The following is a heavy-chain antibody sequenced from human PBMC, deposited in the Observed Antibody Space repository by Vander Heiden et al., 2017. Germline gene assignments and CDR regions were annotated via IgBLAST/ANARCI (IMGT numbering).Heavy chain of an antibody. CDR3: VGNYYDSRGYYFIDS. CDR1: GGSMGNYY. V-gene: IGHV4-4*07. J-gene: IGHJ4*02. CDR2: IYTGGST. D-gene: IGHD3-22*01. Sequence: QVQLQESGPGLVRPSETLSLTCAVSGGSMGNYYWTWRRQPAGKALEWLGRIYTGGSTNYNPSLKSRVTMSVATSKNQFSLKLTSVTAADTAVYYCVGNYYDSRGYYFIDSWGQGTLVTVS.